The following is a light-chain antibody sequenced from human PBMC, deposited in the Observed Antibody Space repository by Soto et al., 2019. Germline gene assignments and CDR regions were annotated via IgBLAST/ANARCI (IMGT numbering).Light chain of an antibody. CDR3: MSYIASTTTHWV. CDR2: GVS. Sequence: QSALTQPDSVSGSPGQSITISCTGTSIDVGHPYNYVSWYQQYPGKAPKLLILGVSNRPSGISGRFSGSKSGNTASLTISGLQPEDEADYYCMSYIASTTTHWVLGGGTKLTVL. J-gene: IGLJ3*02. CDR1: SIDVGHPYNY. V-gene: IGLV2-14*03.